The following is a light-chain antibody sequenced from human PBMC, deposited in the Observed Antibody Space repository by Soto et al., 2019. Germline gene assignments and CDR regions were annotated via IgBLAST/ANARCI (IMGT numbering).Light chain of an antibody. J-gene: IGKJ5*01. CDR1: QSVDSY. Sequence: EIVLTQSPASLSLSPGERYPLPCRASQSVDSYLVWYQQKPCQAPRILIFGASNRDTCITDRLSGSGSGKDLNININRLEHDDFEVYYCQPSNNWPITFGPATRLEIK. CDR2: GAS. V-gene: IGKV3-11*01. CDR3: QPSNNWPIT.